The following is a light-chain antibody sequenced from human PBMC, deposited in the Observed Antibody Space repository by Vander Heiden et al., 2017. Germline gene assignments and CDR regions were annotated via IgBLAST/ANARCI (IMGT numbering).Light chain of an antibody. CDR1: ALPKQY. V-gene: IGLV3-25*03. CDR2: KDS. J-gene: IGLJ3*02. CDR3: QSADSSGTWV. Sequence: SCELTQPPSVSVSPGQTARITCSGDALPKQYAYWYQQKPGQAPVLVIYKDSERPSGIPERFSGSSSGTTVTLTISGVQAEDEADYYCQSADSSGTWVFGGGTKLTVL.